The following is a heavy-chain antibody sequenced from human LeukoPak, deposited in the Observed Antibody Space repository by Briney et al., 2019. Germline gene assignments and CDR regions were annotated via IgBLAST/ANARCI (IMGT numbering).Heavy chain of an antibody. Sequence: GGSLRLSCAASGFTFSSYGMHWVRQAPGKGLEWVAFIRYDGSNKYYADSVKGRFTISRDNSKNTLYLQVNSLRAEDTALYYCTRGAGSGWYFFYSYWGQGTLVTVSS. D-gene: IGHD6-19*01. CDR1: GFTFSSYG. V-gene: IGHV3-30*02. CDR3: TRGAGSGWYFFYSY. CDR2: IRYDGSNK. J-gene: IGHJ4*02.